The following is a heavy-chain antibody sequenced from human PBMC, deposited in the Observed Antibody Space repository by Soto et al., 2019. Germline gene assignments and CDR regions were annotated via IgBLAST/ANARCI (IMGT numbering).Heavy chain of an antibody. V-gene: IGHV4-39*01. CDR2: IYYSGST. CDR3: ARHCRVETAMAIDY. CDR1: GGSISSSSYY. J-gene: IGHJ4*02. D-gene: IGHD5-18*01. Sequence: PSETLSLTCTVSGGSISSSSYYWGWIRQPPGKGLEWIGSIYYSGSTYYNPSLKSRVTISVDTSKNQFSLKLSSVTAADTAVYYCARHCRVETAMAIDYWGQGTLVTVS.